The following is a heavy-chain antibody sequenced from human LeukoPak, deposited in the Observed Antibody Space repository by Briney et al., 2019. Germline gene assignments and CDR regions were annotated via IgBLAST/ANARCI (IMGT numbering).Heavy chain of an antibody. V-gene: IGHV1-46*01. CDR1: GYTFTGYY. Sequence: GASVKVSCKASGYTFTGYYMHWVRQAPGQGLEWMGIINPSGGSTSYAQKFQGRVTMTRDTSTSTVYMELSSLRSEDTAVYYCARETTAAGSFDYWGQGTLVTVSS. J-gene: IGHJ4*02. CDR3: ARETTAAGSFDY. D-gene: IGHD6-13*01. CDR2: INPSGGST.